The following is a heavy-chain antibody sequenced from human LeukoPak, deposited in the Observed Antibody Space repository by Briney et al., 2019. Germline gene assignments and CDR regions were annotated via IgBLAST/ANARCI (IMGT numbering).Heavy chain of an antibody. J-gene: IGHJ6*03. D-gene: IGHD6-6*01. CDR3: ATARRAARAYYYYMDV. CDR2: FDPEDGET. CDR1: GYTLTELS. Sequence: ASVKVSCKVSGYTLTELSMHWVRQAPGKGLEWMGGFDPEDGETIYAQKFQGRVTMTEGTSTDTAYMELSSLRSEDTAVYYCATARRAARAYYYYMDVWGKGPTVTVPS. V-gene: IGHV1-24*01.